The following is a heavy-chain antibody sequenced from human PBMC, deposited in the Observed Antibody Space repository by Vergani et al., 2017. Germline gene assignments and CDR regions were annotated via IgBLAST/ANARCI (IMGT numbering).Heavy chain of an antibody. D-gene: IGHD3-22*01. CDR2: ISSSSSTI. Sequence: EVQLVESGGGLVQPGGSLRLSCAASGFTFSSYSMNWVRQAPGKGLEWVSYISSSSSTIYYADSVKGRFTISRDNAKNSLYLQMNSLRAEDTAVYYCARDFHDSSGDSYDAFDIWGQGTMVTVSS. CDR3: ARDFHDSSGDSYDAFDI. J-gene: IGHJ3*02. V-gene: IGHV3-48*04. CDR1: GFTFSSYS.